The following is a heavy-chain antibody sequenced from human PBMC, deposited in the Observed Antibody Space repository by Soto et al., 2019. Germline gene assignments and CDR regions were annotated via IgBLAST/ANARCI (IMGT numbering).Heavy chain of an antibody. J-gene: IGHJ6*02. V-gene: IGHV1-69*13. D-gene: IGHD6-6*01. CDR3: ARVPHINRRRAARPKYYYYGMDG. CDR1: GGTFSSYA. CDR2: IIPIFGTA. Sequence: ASVKVSCKASGGTFSSYAISWVRQAPGQGLEWMGGIIPIFGTANYAQKFQGRVTITADESTSTAYMELSSLRSEDTAVYYCARVPHINRRRAARPKYYYYGMDGWGQGTTVTVAS.